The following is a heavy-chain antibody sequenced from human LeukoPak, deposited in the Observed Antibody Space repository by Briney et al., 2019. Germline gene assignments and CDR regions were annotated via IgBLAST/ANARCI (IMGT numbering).Heavy chain of an antibody. CDR2: IYYSGST. J-gene: IGHJ5*02. CDR1: GGSISSYY. V-gene: IGHV4-59*01. CDR3: ASQHRDYYDSSGSIINWFDP. D-gene: IGHD3-22*01. Sequence: SETLSLTCTVSGGSISSYYWSWIRQPPGKGLEWIGYIYYSGSTNYNPSLKSRVTISVDTSKNQFSLKLSSVTAADTAVYYCASQHRDYYDSSGSIINWFDPWGQGTLVTVSS.